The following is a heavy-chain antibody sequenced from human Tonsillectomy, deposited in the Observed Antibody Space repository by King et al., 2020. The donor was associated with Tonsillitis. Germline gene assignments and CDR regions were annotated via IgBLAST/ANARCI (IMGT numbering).Heavy chain of an antibody. V-gene: IGHV4-59*01. CDR1: GGSISSYY. CDR2: IYYSGGT. CDR3: ARGGRDSGSPGRVDY. D-gene: IGHD1-26*01. J-gene: IGHJ4*02. Sequence: VQLQESGPGLVKPSETLSLTCTVSGGSISSYYWNWIQQPPGKELEWIWYIYYSGGTNYNPSLKSRVTISVDTSPNQFSLKLTSVTAADTAVYYCARGGRDSGSPGRVDYWGQGTLVTVSS.